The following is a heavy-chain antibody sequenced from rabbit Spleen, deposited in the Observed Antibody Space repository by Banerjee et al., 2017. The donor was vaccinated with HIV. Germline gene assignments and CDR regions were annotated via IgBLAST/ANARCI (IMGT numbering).Heavy chain of an antibody. CDR2: INIVTGKS. CDR3: AREAYDYGYSDSL. CDR1: GVSLNDKDV. J-gene: IGHJ4*01. V-gene: IGHV1S45*01. Sequence: EQLEESGGGLVKPEGSLTLTCKASGVSLNDKDVMCWVRQAPGKGLEWIACINIVTGKSVYASWAKGRFTMSRTSSTTVTLQMTSLTAADTATYFCAREAYDYGYSDSLWGQGTLVTVS. D-gene: IGHD6-1*01.